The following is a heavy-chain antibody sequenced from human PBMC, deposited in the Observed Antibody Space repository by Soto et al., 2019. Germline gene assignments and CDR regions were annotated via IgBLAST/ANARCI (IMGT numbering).Heavy chain of an antibody. CDR1: GYSFTSYW. CDR3: ARPAGSSSWRVPPYYYGMDV. V-gene: IGHV5-51*01. J-gene: IGHJ6*02. D-gene: IGHD6-13*01. CDR2: IYPGDSDT. Sequence: GESLKISCKGSGYSFTSYWIGWVRQMPGKGLEWMGIIYPGDSDTRYSPSFQGQVTISADKSISTAYLQWSSLKASDTAMYYCARPAGSSSWRVPPYYYGMDVWGQGTTVTVSS.